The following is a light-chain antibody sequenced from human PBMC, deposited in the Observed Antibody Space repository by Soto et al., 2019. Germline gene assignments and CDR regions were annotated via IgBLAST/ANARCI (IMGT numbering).Light chain of an antibody. J-gene: IGKJ2*02. CDR1: QSISTY. CDR2: AAS. V-gene: IGKV1-39*01. Sequence: DIQLTQSPSSLSASVGDRVTITCRSSQSISTYLNWYQQIPGKSPKLLIYAASTLLSGVPSRFSGGGSGTDFNLTISSLQPEDFATYFCQQGDSNPRTVGQGTKLEI. CDR3: QQGDSNPRT.